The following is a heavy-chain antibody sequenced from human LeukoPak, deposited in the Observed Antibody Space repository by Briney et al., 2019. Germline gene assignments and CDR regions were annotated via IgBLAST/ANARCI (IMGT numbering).Heavy chain of an antibody. CDR1: GGSISSYY. J-gene: IGHJ5*02. CDR2: IYYSGGT. CDR3: ARTTMVRGVIIALEYNWFDP. Sequence: PSETLSLTCTVSGGSISSYYWSWIRQPPGKGLEWIGYIYYSGGTNYNPSLKSRVTISVDTSKNQFSLKLSSVTAADTAVYYCARTTMVRGVIIALEYNWFDPWGQGTLVTVSS. V-gene: IGHV4-59*01. D-gene: IGHD3-10*01.